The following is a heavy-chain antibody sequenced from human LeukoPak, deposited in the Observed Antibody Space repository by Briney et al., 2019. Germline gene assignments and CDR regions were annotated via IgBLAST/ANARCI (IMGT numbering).Heavy chain of an antibody. Sequence: ASVKVSCKASGYTFTSYAMHWVRQAPGQRLEWVGWINAGNGNTKYSQKFQGRVTITRDTSASTAYMELGSLRSEDTAVYYCARQQLGRNTYFDYWGQGTLVTVSS. D-gene: IGHD6-13*01. CDR3: ARQQLGRNTYFDY. J-gene: IGHJ4*02. V-gene: IGHV1-3*01. CDR1: GYTFTSYA. CDR2: INAGNGNT.